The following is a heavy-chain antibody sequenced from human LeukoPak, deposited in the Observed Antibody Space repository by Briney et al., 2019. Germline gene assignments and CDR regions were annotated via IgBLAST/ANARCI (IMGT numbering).Heavy chain of an antibody. V-gene: IGHV4-39*07. CDR3: ARAVVGATQPNWFDP. D-gene: IGHD1-26*01. CDR2: IYYSGST. Sequence: PSETLSLTCTVSGGSISSSSYYWGWIRQPPGKGLEWIGSIYYSGSTYYNPSLKSRVTISVDTSKNQFSLKLSSVTAADTAVYYCARAVVGATQPNWFDPWGQGTLVTVSS. CDR1: GGSISSSSYY. J-gene: IGHJ5*02.